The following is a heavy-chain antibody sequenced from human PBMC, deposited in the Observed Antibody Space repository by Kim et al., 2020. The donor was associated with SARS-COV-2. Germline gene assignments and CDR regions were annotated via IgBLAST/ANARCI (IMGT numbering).Heavy chain of an antibody. CDR3: VRPGDYVWGGYGLWGQYYFDY. CDR1: GGSFSGYY. V-gene: IGHV4-34*01. Sequence: SETLSLTCAVYGGSFSGYYWSWIRQPPGKGLEWIGEINHSGSTNYNPSLKSRVTISVDTSKNQFSLKLSSVTAADTAVYYCVRPGDYVWGGYGLWGQYYFDYWGQGTLVTVSS. J-gene: IGHJ4*02. D-gene: IGHD3-16*01. CDR2: INHSGST.